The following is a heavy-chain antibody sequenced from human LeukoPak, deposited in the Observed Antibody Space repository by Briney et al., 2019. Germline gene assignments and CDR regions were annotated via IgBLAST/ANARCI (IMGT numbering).Heavy chain of an antibody. V-gene: IGHV3-23*01. CDR1: GFTFSSYA. CDR3: AKGILLVPPGTRHFDY. J-gene: IGHJ4*02. D-gene: IGHD2-2*01. Sequence: GGSLRLSCAASGFTFSSYAMSWVRQAPGKGLEWVSTISGSGGDTFYADSVKGRFTISRDNSKNTLYLQMNSLRAEDTAVYYCAKGILLVPPGTRHFDYWGQGTLVTVSS. CDR2: ISGSGGDT.